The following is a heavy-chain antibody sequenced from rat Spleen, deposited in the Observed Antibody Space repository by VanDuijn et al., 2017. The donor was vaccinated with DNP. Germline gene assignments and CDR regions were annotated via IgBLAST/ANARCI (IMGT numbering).Heavy chain of an antibody. CDR2: ISYDGLRP. CDR3: ARDNYVTSGAMDA. V-gene: IGHV5-17*01. D-gene: IGHD1-11*01. CDR1: GFIFNDYA. Sequence: EVQLVESGGDLVQSGRSLKVSCVASGFIFNDYALAWVRQAPKKGLEWVATISYDGLRPYYRDSVKGRFTISRDDAKSALYLQMDSLRSEDTATYYCARDNYVTSGAMDAWGQGTSVTVSS. J-gene: IGHJ4*01.